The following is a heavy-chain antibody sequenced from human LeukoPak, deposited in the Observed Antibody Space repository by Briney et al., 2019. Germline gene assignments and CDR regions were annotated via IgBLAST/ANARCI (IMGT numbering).Heavy chain of an antibody. J-gene: IGHJ4*02. CDR2: IREDGSHE. CDR3: ARGGTWGSFDY. CDR1: GFTSSTYW. Sequence: GGSLRLSCAASGFTSSTYWMNWVRQAPGKGLEWVAYIREDGSHENYVDSVKGRFTISRDNAKNSLSLQLNSLRAEDTAVYFCARGGTWGSFDYWGQGTLVTVSS. D-gene: IGHD3-16*01. V-gene: IGHV3-7*01.